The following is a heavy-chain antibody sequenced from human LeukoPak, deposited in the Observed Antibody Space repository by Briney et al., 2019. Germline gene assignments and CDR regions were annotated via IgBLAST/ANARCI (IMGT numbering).Heavy chain of an antibody. V-gene: IGHV3-21*01. CDR1: GFTFSTYN. J-gene: IGHJ5*02. CDR2: ISSRRSFI. CDR3: ARCGSGYCRVTSCPDWFDP. D-gene: IGHD2-2*01. Sequence: GGSLRLPCAASGFTFSTYNMKWVPRAPGEGLECLSSISSRRSFIFYADSVKERFILSRDNTKNSLYLQMNSLRAEVTAVYYCARCGSGYCRVTSCPDWFDPWGQGTMVTVSS.